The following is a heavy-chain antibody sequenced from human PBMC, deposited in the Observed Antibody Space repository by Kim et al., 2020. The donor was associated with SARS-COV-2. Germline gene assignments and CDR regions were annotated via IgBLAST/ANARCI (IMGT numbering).Heavy chain of an antibody. D-gene: IGHD1-1*01. V-gene: IGHV1-69*13. CDR2: IIPIFGTT. J-gene: IGHJ6*02. CDR1: GGTFSSYA. CDR3: ARRRGGWNRGGYYYYGMDV. Sequence: SVKVSCKASGGTFSSYAISWVRQAPGQGLEWMGGIIPIFGTTNYAQKFQGRVTITADESTSTAYMELSSLRSEDTAVYYCARRRGGWNRGGYYYYGMDVWGQGTTVTVSS.